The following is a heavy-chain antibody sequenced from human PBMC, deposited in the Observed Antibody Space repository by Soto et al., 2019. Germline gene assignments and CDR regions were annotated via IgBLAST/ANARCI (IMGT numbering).Heavy chain of an antibody. CDR3: VRASGPFDL. CDR1: GFPFSVYG. CDR2: IWSDGSNK. Sequence: QMPLVESGGGVVQPGKSLRLSCGGSGFPFSVYGIHCVLQSPGKGLERVAVIWSDGSNKSYGDSVKGRFTISRDNSKKTLYLQMSNLRAEDTAVYYCVRASGPFDLWFRGTMVTVSS. V-gene: IGHV3-33*01. J-gene: IGHJ2*01.